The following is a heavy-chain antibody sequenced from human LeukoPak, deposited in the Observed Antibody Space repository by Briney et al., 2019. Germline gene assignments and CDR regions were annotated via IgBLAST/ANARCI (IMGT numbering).Heavy chain of an antibody. CDR1: GYTFTGYY. CDR3: ARDRYSSSPPFDF. V-gene: IGHV1-2*02. CDR2: INPNSGGT. Sequence: ASVKVSCKASGYTFTGYYMRWVRQAPGQGLEWVGWINPNSGGTNYAQKFQGRVTMTRDTSISTAYMELSRLRSDDTAVYYCARDRYSSSPPFDFWGRGTLVTVFS. J-gene: IGHJ4*02. D-gene: IGHD6-6*01.